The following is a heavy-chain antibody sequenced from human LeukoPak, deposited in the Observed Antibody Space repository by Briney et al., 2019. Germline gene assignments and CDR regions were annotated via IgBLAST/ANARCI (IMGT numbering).Heavy chain of an antibody. D-gene: IGHD5-18*01. Sequence: PSETLSLTCAVSGGSISSSNWWSWVRQPPGKGLEWIGEIYHSGSTNYNPSLKSRVTISVDKSKNQFSLKLSSVTAADTAVYYCARTGPDTAMARPDYWGQGTLVTVSS. J-gene: IGHJ4*02. CDR2: IYHSGST. V-gene: IGHV4-4*02. CDR1: GGSISSSNW. CDR3: ARTGPDTAMARPDY.